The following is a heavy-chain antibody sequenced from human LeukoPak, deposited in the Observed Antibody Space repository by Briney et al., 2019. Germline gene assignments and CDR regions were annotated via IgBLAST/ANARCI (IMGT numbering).Heavy chain of an antibody. Sequence: ASVKVSCKASGYTFTGYYMHWVRQAPGQGLEWMGWINPNSGGTNYAQKFQGRVTMTRDTPISTAYMELSRLRSDDTAVYYCARSSSSWYQYYYYGMDVWGQGTTVTVSS. D-gene: IGHD6-13*01. CDR1: GYTFTGYY. J-gene: IGHJ6*02. CDR2: INPNSGGT. V-gene: IGHV1-2*02. CDR3: ARSSSSWYQYYYYGMDV.